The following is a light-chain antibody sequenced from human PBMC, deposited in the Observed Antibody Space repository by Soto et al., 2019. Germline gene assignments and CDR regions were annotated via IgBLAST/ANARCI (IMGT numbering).Light chain of an antibody. Sequence: QSALTQPASVSGSPGQSSTISCTGTSSDVGDYNYVSWYQQHPGKAPKLIIYEVTNRPSGVSNRFSGSKSGNTASLTISGLQAGDDAEYYCSSYTGSTTVVFGGGTKLTVL. V-gene: IGLV2-14*01. J-gene: IGLJ2*01. CDR2: EVT. CDR1: SSDVGDYNY. CDR3: SSYTGSTTVV.